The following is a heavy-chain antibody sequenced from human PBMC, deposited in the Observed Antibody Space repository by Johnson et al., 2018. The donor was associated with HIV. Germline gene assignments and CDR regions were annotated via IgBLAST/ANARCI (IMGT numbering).Heavy chain of an antibody. V-gene: IGHV3-66*01. CDR3: ARESLEFWSRGAFDI. J-gene: IGHJ3*02. D-gene: IGHD3-10*01. Sequence: EQLVESGGGLVKPGGSLRLSCAASGFTFSSYAMSWVSQAPGKGLEWVSAIYSGGSTYYADSVKGRFTISRDTSKNTLFLEMNSLKAEDTAVYYCARESLEFWSRGAFDIWGQGTMVTVSS. CDR1: GFTFSSYA. CDR2: IYSGGST.